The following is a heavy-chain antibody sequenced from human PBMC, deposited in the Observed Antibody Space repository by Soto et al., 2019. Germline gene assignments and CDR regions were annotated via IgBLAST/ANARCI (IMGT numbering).Heavy chain of an antibody. J-gene: IGHJ4*02. CDR3: ARSSTSANYFDY. CDR1: GGSISSGGYY. D-gene: IGHD2-2*01. CDR2: IYYSGST. Sequence: QVQLQESGPGLVKPSQTLSLTCTVSGGSISSGGYYWSWIRQHPGKGLEWIGYIYYSGSTYYNPSPKSRVPMPVXXSKNQFSLKLSSVTAADTAVYYCARSSTSANYFDYWGQGTLATVSS. V-gene: IGHV4-31*03.